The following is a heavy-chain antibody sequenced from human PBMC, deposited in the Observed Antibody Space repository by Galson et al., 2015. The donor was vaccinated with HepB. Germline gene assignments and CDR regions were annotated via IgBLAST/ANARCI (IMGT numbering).Heavy chain of an antibody. CDR2: IKSKTDGGTT. J-gene: IGHJ3*02. CDR1: GFTFSNAW. D-gene: IGHD3-3*01. Sequence: SLRLSCAASGFTFSNAWMSWVRQAPGKGLEWVGRIKSKTDGGTTDYAAPVKGRFTISRDDSKNTLYLQMNSLKTEDTAVYYCTTDFLAPPQTIFGVVIIPRFDAFDIWGQGTMVTVSS. V-gene: IGHV3-15*01. CDR3: TTDFLAPPQTIFGVVIIPRFDAFDI.